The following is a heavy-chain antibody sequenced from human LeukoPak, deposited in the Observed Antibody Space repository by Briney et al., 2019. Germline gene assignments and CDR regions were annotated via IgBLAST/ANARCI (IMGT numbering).Heavy chain of an antibody. CDR3: ARGIESYGDYGY. CDR1: GGSISGSY. Sequence: PSEALSLTCTVSGGSISGSYWSWIRQPPGKGLEWIAYMYNSGSTNYNPSLKSRVTISIDTSKNQFSLKLSSLTAADTAIYYCARGIESYGDYGYWGQGILVTVSS. V-gene: IGHV4-59*01. D-gene: IGHD4-17*01. J-gene: IGHJ4*02. CDR2: MYNSGST.